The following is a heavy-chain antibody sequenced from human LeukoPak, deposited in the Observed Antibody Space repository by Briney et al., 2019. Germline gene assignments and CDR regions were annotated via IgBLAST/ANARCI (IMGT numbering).Heavy chain of an antibody. CDR3: ARGKSSGAPGGY. V-gene: IGHV3-7*03. J-gene: IGHJ4*02. CDR2: IKQDGSEK. Sequence: GGSLRLSCAASGFTFSNYWMSWVRQAPGKGLEWVANIKQDGSEKYYVDSVKGRFTISRDNAKNSLSLQMNSLRAEDTAVYYCARGKSSGAPGGYWGQETLVTVSS. D-gene: IGHD6-19*01. CDR1: GFTFSNYW.